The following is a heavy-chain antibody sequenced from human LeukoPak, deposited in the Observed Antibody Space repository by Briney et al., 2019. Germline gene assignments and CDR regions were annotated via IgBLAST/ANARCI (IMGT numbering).Heavy chain of an antibody. V-gene: IGHV3-53*01. J-gene: IGHJ4*02. CDR1: GFTVSSNY. D-gene: IGHD4-17*01. Sequence: GGSLRLSCAASGFTVSSNYMTWVRQAPGKGLEWVSVIYSGGSTYYADSVRGRFTISRDNFQNKVYLQMNSLRAEDTAVYYCARARRCGLNDDYGACFDCWGQGTLVTVSS. CDR3: ARARRCGLNDDYGACFDC. CDR2: IYSGGST.